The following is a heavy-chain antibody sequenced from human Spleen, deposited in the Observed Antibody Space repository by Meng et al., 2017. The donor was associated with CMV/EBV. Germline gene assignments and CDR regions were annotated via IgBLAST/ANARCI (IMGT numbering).Heavy chain of an antibody. V-gene: IGHV3-53*01. CDR3: AKGIAASGGDALDI. CDR1: GFTVSSNY. J-gene: IGHJ3*02. Sequence: GESLKISCAASGFTVSSNYMSWVRQAPGKGLEWVSVIYSGGSTYYADSVKGRFTISRDNSKTTLYLQMNSLRAEDTAVYYCAKGIAASGGDALDIWGQGTMVTVSS. CDR2: IYSGGST. D-gene: IGHD6-13*01.